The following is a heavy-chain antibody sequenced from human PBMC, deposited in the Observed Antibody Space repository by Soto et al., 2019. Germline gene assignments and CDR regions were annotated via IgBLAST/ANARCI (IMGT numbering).Heavy chain of an antibody. CDR3: AKASVSDNYYDSSGYFDY. V-gene: IGHV3-23*01. CDR1: GFTFSSYA. CDR2: ISGSGGST. J-gene: IGHJ4*02. D-gene: IGHD3-22*01. Sequence: GSLRLSCAASGFTFSSYAMSWVRQAPGKGLEWVSAISGSGGSTYYADSVKGRFTISRDNSKNTLYLQMNSLRAEDTAVYYCAKASVSDNYYDSSGYFDYWGQGTLVTVSS.